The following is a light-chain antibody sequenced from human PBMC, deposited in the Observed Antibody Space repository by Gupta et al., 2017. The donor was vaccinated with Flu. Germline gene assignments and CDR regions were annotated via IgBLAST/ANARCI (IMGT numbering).Light chain of an antibody. V-gene: IGKV1-33*01. CDR3: QQYENLPLT. CDR1: QDITNY. Sequence: DIQMTQSPSSLPASVGDRVTITCQASQDITNYLNWFQQKPGKAPKLLIYDASNLERGVPSRFSGSGSGTDFTFTISSLQPEDIATYYCQQYENLPLTFGGGTKVEIK. CDR2: DAS. J-gene: IGKJ4*01.